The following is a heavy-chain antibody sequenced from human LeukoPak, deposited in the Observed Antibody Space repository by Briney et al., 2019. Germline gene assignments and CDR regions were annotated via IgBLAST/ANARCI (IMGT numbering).Heavy chain of an antibody. J-gene: IGHJ4*02. Sequence: SETLSLTCTVSGGSVSSGSYYWSWIRQPPGKGLEWIGNIYYSGSTNYHPSLKSRVTISVDMSQNQFSLKLRSVTAADTAVYYCARGWPYFDYWGQGTLVTVSS. CDR2: IYYSGST. V-gene: IGHV4-61*01. CDR1: GGSVSSGSYY. CDR3: ARGWPYFDY.